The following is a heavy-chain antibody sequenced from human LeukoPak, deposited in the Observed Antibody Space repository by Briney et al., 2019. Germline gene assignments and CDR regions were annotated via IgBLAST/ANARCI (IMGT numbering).Heavy chain of an antibody. J-gene: IGHJ4*02. Sequence: GGSLRLSCAASGLTFSSHAMSWVRQAPGKGLEWVANIKQDGSEKYYVDSVKGRFTISRDNAKNSLYLQMNSLRAEDTAVYYCARVSYYDFWSGTIHYFDYWGQGTLVTVSS. V-gene: IGHV3-7*01. CDR2: IKQDGSEK. D-gene: IGHD3-3*01. CDR3: ARVSYYDFWSGTIHYFDY. CDR1: GLTFSSHA.